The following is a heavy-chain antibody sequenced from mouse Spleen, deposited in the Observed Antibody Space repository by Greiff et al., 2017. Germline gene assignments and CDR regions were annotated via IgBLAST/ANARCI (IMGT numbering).Heavy chain of an antibody. J-gene: IGHJ3*01. Sequence: QVQLQQSGPELVKPGASVKMSCKASGYTFTDYEMHWVKQTPVHGLEWIGAIDPETGGTAYNQKFKGKAILTADKSSSTAYMELRSLTSEDSAVYYCTGPIPSYWGQGTLVTVSA. CDR3: TGPIPSY. V-gene: IGHV1-15*01. D-gene: IGHD3-3*01. CDR2: IDPETGGT. CDR1: GYTFTDYE.